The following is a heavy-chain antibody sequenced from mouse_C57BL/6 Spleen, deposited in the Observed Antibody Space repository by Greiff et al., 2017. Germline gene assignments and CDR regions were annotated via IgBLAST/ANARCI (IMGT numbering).Heavy chain of an antibody. D-gene: IGHD2-4*01. J-gene: IGHJ3*01. V-gene: IGHV1-15*01. CDR1: GYTFTDYE. Sequence: QVQLQQSGAELVRPGASVTLSCKASGYTFTDYEMHWVKQTPVHGLEWIGAIDPETGGTAYNQKFKGKAILTADKSSSTAYMELRSLTSEDSAVYYCTREHGLRRSWFAYWGQGTLVTVSA. CDR2: IDPETGGT. CDR3: TREHGLRRSWFAY.